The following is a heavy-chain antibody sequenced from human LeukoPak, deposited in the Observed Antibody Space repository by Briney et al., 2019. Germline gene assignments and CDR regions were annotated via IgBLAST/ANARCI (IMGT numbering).Heavy chain of an antibody. CDR3: ARVGDMDV. J-gene: IGHJ6*03. V-gene: IGHV4-4*07. CDR2: IYSSGST. D-gene: IGHD3-16*01. Sequence: SETLSLTCTVSGGPISSYYWSWIRQPAGKGLEWIGRIYSSGSTNYNPSLKSRVTMSLDTSKNQYYLKVSSVTAADTAVYYCARVGDMDVWGKGTTVTVSS. CDR1: GGPISSYY.